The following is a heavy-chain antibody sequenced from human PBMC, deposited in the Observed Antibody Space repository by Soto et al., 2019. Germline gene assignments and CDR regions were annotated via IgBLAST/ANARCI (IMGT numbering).Heavy chain of an antibody. J-gene: IGHJ6*02. V-gene: IGHV4-34*12. D-gene: IGHD1-26*01. CDR2: IIHSEST. CDR3: ARQRPTDGRWEFANYYGMDV. CDR1: GGSFSAYY. Sequence: PSETLSLTCAVYGGSFSAYYWSWVRQPPGKGLEWIGEIIHSESTKYNPSLKSRVTISVDTSKNQFSLKLSSGTAADTAVYYCARQRPTDGRWEFANYYGMDVWGQGTPVTVSS.